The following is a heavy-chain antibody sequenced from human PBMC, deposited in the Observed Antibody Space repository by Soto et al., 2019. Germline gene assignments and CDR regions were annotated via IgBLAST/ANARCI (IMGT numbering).Heavy chain of an antibody. CDR3: ARRQTHDYYYYYGMDV. CDR1: GYSFTSYW. V-gene: IGHV5-10-1*01. Sequence: GESLKISCKGSGYSFTSYWISWVRQMPGKGLEWMGRIDPSDSYTNYSPSFQGHVTISADKSISTAYLQWSSLKASDTAMYYCARRQTHDYYYYYGMDVWGQGTTVTVSS. CDR2: IDPSDSYT. J-gene: IGHJ6*02.